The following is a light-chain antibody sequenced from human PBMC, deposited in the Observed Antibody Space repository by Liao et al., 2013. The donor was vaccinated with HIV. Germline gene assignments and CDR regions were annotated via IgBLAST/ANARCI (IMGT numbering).Light chain of an antibody. CDR3: QSADSSGTYV. Sequence: SYVLTQPPSVSVAPGKTAKITCGGNYIGSKSVHWYQQKPGQAPVLLIYKDSERPSGIPERFSGSSSGTTVTLTISGVQAEDEADYYCQSADSSGTYVFGTGTKVTVL. CDR1: IGSKS. CDR2: KDS. J-gene: IGLJ1*01. V-gene: IGLV3-25*03.